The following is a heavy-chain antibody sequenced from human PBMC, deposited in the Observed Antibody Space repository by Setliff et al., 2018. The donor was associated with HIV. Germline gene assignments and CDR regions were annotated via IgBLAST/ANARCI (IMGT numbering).Heavy chain of an antibody. Sequence: PSETLSLTCTVSGDSMRDYYWSWLRQPAGKGLEWIGEINHAGSTNFNPSLKGRVTISVDMSKRQFSLHLTSVTAADTAVYYCATLSGPVDHWGQGTLVTVSS. CDR3: ATLSGPVDH. D-gene: IGHD3-3*01. V-gene: IGHV4-34*01. CDR2: INHAGST. J-gene: IGHJ4*02. CDR1: GDSMRDYY.